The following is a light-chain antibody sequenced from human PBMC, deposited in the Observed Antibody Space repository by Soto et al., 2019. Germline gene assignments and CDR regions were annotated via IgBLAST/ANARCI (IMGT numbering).Light chain of an antibody. Sequence: QSVLTQPASVSGSPGQSITISCTGTSSDIGNYNLVSWYQQEPGKAPRLIIYEGTKRPSGVSDRFSASKSGNTASLTISGLQAEDEADYYCCSDGTISTFVVFGGGTKLTVL. J-gene: IGLJ3*02. CDR3: CSDGTISTFVV. CDR2: EGT. V-gene: IGLV2-23*03. CDR1: SSDIGNYNL.